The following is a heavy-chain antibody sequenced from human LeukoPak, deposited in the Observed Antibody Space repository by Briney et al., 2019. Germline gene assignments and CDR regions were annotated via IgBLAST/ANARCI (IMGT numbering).Heavy chain of an antibody. Sequence: PSETLSLTCTVSGGSISSNIYSWGWIRQPPGKGLEWIGDIYYSGSTYYNPSLKSRVTISVDTSKNQFSLKLSSVTTADTAVYYCARRGGYDFSYDYWGQGILVTVSS. CDR1: GGSISSNIYS. V-gene: IGHV4-39*01. D-gene: IGHD5-12*01. J-gene: IGHJ4*02. CDR3: ARRGGYDFSYDY. CDR2: IYYSGST.